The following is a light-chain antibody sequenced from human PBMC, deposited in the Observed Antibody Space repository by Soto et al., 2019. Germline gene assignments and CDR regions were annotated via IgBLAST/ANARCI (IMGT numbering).Light chain of an antibody. V-gene: IGLV2-8*01. CDR3: SSYAGSNNLV. CDR1: SSDVGGYNF. CDR2: EVS. J-gene: IGLJ2*01. Sequence: QSVLTQSPSASGSPGQSVTISCTGTSSDVGGYNFVSWYQQRPGKAPKLIIYEVSKRLSGVPDRFSGSKSGNTASLTVSGLQAEDEADYYCSSYAGSNNLVFGGGTKLTVL.